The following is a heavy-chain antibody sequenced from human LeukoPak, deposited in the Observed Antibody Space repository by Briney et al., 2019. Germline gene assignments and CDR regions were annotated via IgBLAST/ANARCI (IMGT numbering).Heavy chain of an antibody. CDR1: GGSISSYY. Sequence: SETLSLTCTVSGGSISSYYWSWIRQPPGKGLGWIGYIYYSGSTNYNPSLKSRVTISVDTSKNQFSLKLSSVTAADTAVYYCAFDGPAVGDPPSTGGYYYMDVWGKGTTVTVSS. J-gene: IGHJ6*03. CDR2: IYYSGST. V-gene: IGHV4-59*01. CDR3: AFDGPAVGDPPSTGGYYYMDV. D-gene: IGHD1-26*01.